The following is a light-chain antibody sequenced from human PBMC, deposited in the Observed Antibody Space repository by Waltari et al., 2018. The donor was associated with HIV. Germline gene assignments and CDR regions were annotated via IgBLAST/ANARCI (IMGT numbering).Light chain of an antibody. J-gene: IGLJ1*01. CDR2: QDD. Sequence: QSVLTQPPSVSGAPGQRVTISCSGGSSNIKNFDVSWYQHLPGKAPKLLIYQDDVAPSGVSARFSGFKSGTSASLAISGLLSEDEADYYCATWDDSLNAYVFGTGTKVTAL. CDR3: ATWDDSLNAYV. V-gene: IGLV1-36*01. CDR1: SSNIKNFD.